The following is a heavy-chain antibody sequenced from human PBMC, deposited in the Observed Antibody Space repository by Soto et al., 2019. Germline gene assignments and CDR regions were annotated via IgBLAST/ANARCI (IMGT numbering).Heavy chain of an antibody. CDR3: ARDNYDILTGYYNGWFDP. CDR1: GSTFTGYY. CDR2: INPNSGGT. V-gene: IGHV1-2*02. Sequence: GASVKVSCKASGSTFTGYYMHWVRQAPGQGLEWMGWINPNSGGTNYAQKFQGRVTMTRDTSISTAYMELSRLRSDDTAVYYCARDNYDILTGYYNGWFDPWGQGTLVTVSS. D-gene: IGHD3-9*01. J-gene: IGHJ5*02.